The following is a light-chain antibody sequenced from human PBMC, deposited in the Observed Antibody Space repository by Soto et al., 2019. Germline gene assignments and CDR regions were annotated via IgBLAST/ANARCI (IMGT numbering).Light chain of an antibody. CDR3: SSYAGSNTV. Sequence: QSALTQPASASGSPGQSVTISCTGTNSDVGGYNYVSWYQQHPGKAPKLMIYEVSKRPSGVPDRFSGSKSGNTASLTVSGLQAEDEADYYCSSYAGSNTVFGGGTKLTVL. CDR2: EVS. J-gene: IGLJ2*01. V-gene: IGLV2-8*01. CDR1: NSDVGGYNY.